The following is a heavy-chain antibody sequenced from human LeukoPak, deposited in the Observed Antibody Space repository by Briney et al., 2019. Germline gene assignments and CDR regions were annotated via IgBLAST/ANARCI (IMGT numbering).Heavy chain of an antibody. CDR1: GFTFSSYW. CDR3: TRGQGANNFGY. V-gene: IGHV3-7*03. Sequence: GGSLRLSCAASGFTFSSYWMNWARQAPGKGLEWVANIKQDGSEKYYVDSVKGRFTISRDNAKNSLYLQMNSLRAEDTAVYYCTRGQGANNFGYWGQGTLVTVSS. D-gene: IGHD1-26*01. CDR2: IKQDGSEK. J-gene: IGHJ4*02.